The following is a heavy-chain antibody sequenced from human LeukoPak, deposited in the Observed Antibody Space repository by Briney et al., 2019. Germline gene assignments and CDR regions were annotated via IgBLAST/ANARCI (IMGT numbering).Heavy chain of an antibody. V-gene: IGHV3-30*04. CDR2: RSYDGANK. J-gene: IGHJ6*02. CDR3: ARGRYCSSTSCYTRWGYYYYGMDV. Sequence: GRSLRLSCAASGFTFSSYAMHWVRQAPGKGLEWVAVRSYDGANKHYADSVKGRFTISRDNSKNTLYLEMNSLRAEDMAVYYCARGRYCSSTSCYTRWGYYYYGMDVWGQGTTVTVSS. CDR1: GFTFSSYA. D-gene: IGHD2-2*02.